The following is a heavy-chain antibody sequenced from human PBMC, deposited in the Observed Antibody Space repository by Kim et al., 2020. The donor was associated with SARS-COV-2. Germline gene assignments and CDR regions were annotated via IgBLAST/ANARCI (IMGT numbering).Heavy chain of an antibody. V-gene: IGHV3-9*01. CDR2: ISWNSGTI. J-gene: IGHJ4*01. Sequence: GGSLRLSCVASGFTFHDYGIHWVRQAPGKGLEWVSGISWNSGTIGYADSVKGRFTISRDNAKNSVYLQMNSLRAGDKALYYCTKHITSRGTTFDAYFDY. CDR3: TKHITSRGTTFDAYFDY. D-gene: IGHD3-16*01. CDR1: GFTFHDYG.